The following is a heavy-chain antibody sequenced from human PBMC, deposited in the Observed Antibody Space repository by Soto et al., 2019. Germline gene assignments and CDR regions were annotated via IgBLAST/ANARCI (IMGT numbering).Heavy chain of an antibody. CDR2: IWYDGSNK. Sequence: GGSLRLSCAASGFTFSSYGMHWVRQAPGKGLEWVAVIWYDGSNKYYADSVKGRFTISRDNSKNTLYLQMNSLRAEDTAVYYCARDPKLRFLEWLPDYWGQGTLVTVSS. CDR3: ARDPKLRFLEWLPDY. CDR1: GFTFSSYG. V-gene: IGHV3-33*01. D-gene: IGHD3-3*01. J-gene: IGHJ4*02.